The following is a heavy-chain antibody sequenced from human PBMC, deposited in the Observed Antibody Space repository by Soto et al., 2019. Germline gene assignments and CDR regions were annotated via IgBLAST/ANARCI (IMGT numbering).Heavy chain of an antibody. CDR2: IIPIFGTA. J-gene: IGHJ6*02. CDR3: AREVAVAGTAGYYYGMDV. V-gene: IGHV1-69*12. CDR1: GGTFSSYA. D-gene: IGHD6-19*01. Sequence: QVQLVQSGAEVKKPGSSVKVSCKASGGTFSSYAISWVRQAPGQGLEWMGGIIPIFGTANYAQKFQGRVTITADESTSTAYMELSSPRSEDTAVYYCAREVAVAGTAGYYYGMDVWGQGTTVTVSS.